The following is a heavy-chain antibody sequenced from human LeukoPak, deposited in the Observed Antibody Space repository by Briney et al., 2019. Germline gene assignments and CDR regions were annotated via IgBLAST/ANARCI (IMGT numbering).Heavy chain of an antibody. CDR2: IYSGGGT. CDR3: ARSSEN. Sequence: KRLECVSFIYSGGGTYYADSVKGRFTISRDSSNNMIYLQMNSLRAEDTAVYYCARSSENWGQGTLVTVSS. V-gene: IGHV3-53*01. J-gene: IGHJ4*02.